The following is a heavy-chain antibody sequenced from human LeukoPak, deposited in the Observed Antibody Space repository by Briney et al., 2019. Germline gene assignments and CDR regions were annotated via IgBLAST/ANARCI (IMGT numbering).Heavy chain of an antibody. CDR2: IIPIFGTA. CDR1: GYTFTRYG. CDR3: ARGIFYDILTGYYYGMDV. D-gene: IGHD3-9*01. V-gene: IGHV1-69*13. J-gene: IGHJ6*02. Sequence: SVTVSCTASGYTFTRYGISWVRQAPGQGLEWMGGIIPIFGTANYAQKFQGRVTITADESTSTAYMELSSLRSEDTAVYYCARGIFYDILTGYYYGMDVWGQGTTVTVSS.